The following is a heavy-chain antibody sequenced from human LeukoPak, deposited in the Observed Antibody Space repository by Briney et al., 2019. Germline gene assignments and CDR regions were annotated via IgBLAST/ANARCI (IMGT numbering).Heavy chain of an antibody. Sequence: GGSLRLSCAASGFTFSSYAMHWVRQAPGKGLEWVAVISYDGSNKYYADSVKGRFTISRDNSKNTLYLQMNTLRAEDTAVYYCAKVVSGYHFDYWGQGTLVTVSS. CDR3: AKVVSGYHFDY. J-gene: IGHJ4*02. CDR1: GFTFSSYA. V-gene: IGHV3-30*04. CDR2: ISYDGSNK. D-gene: IGHD5-12*01.